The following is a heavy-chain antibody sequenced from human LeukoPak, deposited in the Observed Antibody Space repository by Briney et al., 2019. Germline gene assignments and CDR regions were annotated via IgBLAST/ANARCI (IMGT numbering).Heavy chain of an antibody. CDR3: AKDTMDIVVVPAGAGYYYYYMDV. CDR2: IRYDGSNK. D-gene: IGHD2-2*03. V-gene: IGHV3-30*02. CDR1: GFTFSSYG. Sequence: GGSLRLSCAASGFTFSSYGMHWVRQAPGKGLEWVAFIRYDGSNKYYADSVKGRFTISRDNSKNTLYLQMNSMRAEDTAVYYCAKDTMDIVVVPAGAGYYYYYMDVWGKGTTVTISS. J-gene: IGHJ6*03.